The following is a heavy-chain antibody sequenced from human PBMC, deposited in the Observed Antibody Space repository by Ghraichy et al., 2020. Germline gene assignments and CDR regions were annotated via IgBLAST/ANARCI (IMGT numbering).Heavy chain of an antibody. J-gene: IGHJ4*02. D-gene: IGHD3-22*01. V-gene: IGHV2-70*11. CDR3: ARMKYYDSSGYYYGYFDY. CDR1: GFSLSTSGMC. Sequence: SGPTLVKPTQTLTLTCTFSGFSLSTSGMCVSWIRQPPGKALEWLARIDWDDDKYYSTSLKTRLTISKDTSKNQVVLTMTNMDPVDTATYYCARMKYYDSSGYYYGYFDYWGQGTLVTVSS. CDR2: IDWDDDK.